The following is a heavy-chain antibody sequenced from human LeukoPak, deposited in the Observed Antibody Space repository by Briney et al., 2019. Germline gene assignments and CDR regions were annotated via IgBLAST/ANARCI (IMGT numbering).Heavy chain of an antibody. Sequence: GASVKVSCKASGYTFTDYYIHWVRQAPGHGLELMGWINPNSGATNYAQKFQGRVTLTRDTSISTAYMELSSLRSDDTAVYYCARDQGPSDFDYWGQGTLVTVSS. CDR3: ARDQGPSDFDY. J-gene: IGHJ4*02. D-gene: IGHD3-10*01. CDR2: INPNSGAT. CDR1: GYTFTDYY. V-gene: IGHV1-2*02.